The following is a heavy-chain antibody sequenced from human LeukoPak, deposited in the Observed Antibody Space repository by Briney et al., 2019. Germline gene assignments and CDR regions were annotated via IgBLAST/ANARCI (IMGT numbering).Heavy chain of an antibody. Sequence: PSETLSLTCTVSGGSISSHYWSWIRQPPGKGLEWIGYIYYSGSTNYNPSLKSRVTISVDTSKNQFSLKLSSVTAADTAVYYCARLAASTYYYYYCYMDVWGKGTTVTVSS. D-gene: IGHD6-19*01. J-gene: IGHJ6*03. CDR3: ARLAASTYYYYYCYMDV. CDR2: IYYSGST. CDR1: GGSISSHY. V-gene: IGHV4-59*11.